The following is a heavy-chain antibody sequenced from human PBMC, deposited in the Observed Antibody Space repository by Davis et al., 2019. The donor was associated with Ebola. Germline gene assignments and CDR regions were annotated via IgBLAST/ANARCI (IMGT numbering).Heavy chain of an antibody. D-gene: IGHD6-25*01. Sequence: PGGSLRLSCAASGFTFSDNYMTWIRQAPGKGLEWVAYISYSGATIYYADSVKGRFTISRDNAKNSLYLQMNSLRAEDAAVYYCARDRLSYYYGMGVWGQGTAVTVSS. CDR2: ISYSGATI. CDR3: ARDRLSYYYGMGV. J-gene: IGHJ6*02. CDR1: GFTFSDNY. V-gene: IGHV3-11*01.